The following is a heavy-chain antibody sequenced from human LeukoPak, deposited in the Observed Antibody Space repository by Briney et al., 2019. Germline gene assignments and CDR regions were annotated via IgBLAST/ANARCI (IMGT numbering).Heavy chain of an antibody. CDR2: IGSRADTYAT. V-gene: IGHV3-73*01. CDR3: AKPLSNYDFWSGYKN. J-gene: IGHJ4*02. Sequence: GGSLRLSCAASGFTFSTYWMSWVRQASGKGLEWVGRIGSRADTYATTYAASVKGRFTISRDNSNNMLYLQANSLRPEDTAVYYCAKPLSNYDFWSGYKNWGQGTLVTISS. CDR1: GFTFSTYW. D-gene: IGHD3-3*01.